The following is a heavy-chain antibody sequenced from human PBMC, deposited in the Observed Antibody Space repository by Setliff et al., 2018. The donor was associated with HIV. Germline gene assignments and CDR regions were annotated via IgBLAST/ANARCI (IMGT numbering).Heavy chain of an antibody. CDR2: INPSGGST. CDR3: ARDPPPATYGGNSLDDY. J-gene: IGHJ4*02. D-gene: IGHD4-17*01. CDR1: GYTFTSYY. Sequence: ASVKVSCKASGYTFTSYYMHWVRQAPGQGLEWMGIINPSGGSTSYAQKFQGRVTMTRDTSTSTVYMELSSLRSEDTAVYYCARDPPPATYGGNSLDDYWGQGTLVTVSS. V-gene: IGHV1-46*01.